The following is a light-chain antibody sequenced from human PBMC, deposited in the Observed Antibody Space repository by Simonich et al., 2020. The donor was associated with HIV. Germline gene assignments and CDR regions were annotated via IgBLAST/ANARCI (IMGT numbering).Light chain of an antibody. V-gene: IGKV3-15*01. CDR3: QQYGSSPPGT. Sequence: EIVMTQSPATLSVSPGERATLSCRASQSVSSNLAWYQQKPGQAPRLLIYGASTRATGIPARFSGSGSGTEFTLTISSLQSEDFAVYYCQQYGSSPPGTFGPGTKVDIK. J-gene: IGKJ3*01. CDR1: QSVSSN. CDR2: GAS.